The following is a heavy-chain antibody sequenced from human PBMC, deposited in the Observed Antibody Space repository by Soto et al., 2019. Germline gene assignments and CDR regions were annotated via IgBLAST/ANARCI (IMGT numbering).Heavy chain of an antibody. Sequence: EVQLVESGGGLVKPGGSLRLSCAASGFTFSSYSMNWVRQAPGKGLEWVSSSSSSSSYIYYADSVKGRFTISRDNAKNSLYLQMNSLRAEDTAVYYCARDKSRIGYCSSTSCYWDWFDPWGQGTLVTVSS. CDR3: ARDKSRIGYCSSTSCYWDWFDP. D-gene: IGHD2-2*03. J-gene: IGHJ5*02. CDR1: GFTFSSYS. CDR2: SSSSSSYI. V-gene: IGHV3-21*01.